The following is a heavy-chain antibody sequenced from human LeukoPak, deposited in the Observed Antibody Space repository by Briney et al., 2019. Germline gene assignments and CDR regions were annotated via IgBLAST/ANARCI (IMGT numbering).Heavy chain of an antibody. J-gene: IGHJ4*02. CDR1: GGSISSGSYY. V-gene: IGHV4-61*01. CDR2: IYYSGST. D-gene: IGHD2/OR15-2a*01. Sequence: SETLSLTCTVSGGSISSGSYYWSWIRQPPGKGLEWIGYIYYSGSTNYNPSLKSRVTISVDTSKNQFSLKLSSVTAADTAVYYCASEEYGIDYWGQGTLVTVSS. CDR3: ASEEYGIDY.